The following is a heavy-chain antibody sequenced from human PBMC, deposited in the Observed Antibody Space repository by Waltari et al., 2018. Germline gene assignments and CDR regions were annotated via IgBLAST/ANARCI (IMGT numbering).Heavy chain of an antibody. CDR2: IYPGDSDT. CDR1: GYSFTSYW. J-gene: IGHJ4*02. Sequence: EVQLVQSGAEVKKPGESLKISCKGSGYSFTSYWIGWVRQMTGKGLEWMGIIYPGDSDTRYSPSFQGQVTISADKSISTAYLQWSSLKASDTAMYYCATGLYSNYPDFYFDYWGQGTLVTVSS. V-gene: IGHV5-51*01. D-gene: IGHD4-4*01. CDR3: ATGLYSNYPDFYFDY.